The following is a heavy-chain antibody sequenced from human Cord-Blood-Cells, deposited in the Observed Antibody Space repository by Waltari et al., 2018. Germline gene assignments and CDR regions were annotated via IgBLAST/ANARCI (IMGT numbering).Heavy chain of an antibody. Sequence: EVQLVESGGGLVQPGGSLRLSCAASGFTFSRHVLSWVRQAPGKGLEWVANIKQDGSEKYYVDSVKGRFTISRDNAKNSLYLQMNSLRAEDTAVYYCARDNYFDLWGRGTLVTVSS. V-gene: IGHV3-7*01. J-gene: IGHJ2*01. CDR1: GFTFSRHV. CDR3: ARDNYFDL. CDR2: IKQDGSEK.